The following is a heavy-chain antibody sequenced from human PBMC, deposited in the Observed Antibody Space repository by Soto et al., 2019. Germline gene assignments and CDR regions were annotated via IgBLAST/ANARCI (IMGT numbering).Heavy chain of an antibody. J-gene: IGHJ4*02. CDR2: ISSNGGTT. Sequence: EVQLAESGGGMVQPGGSLRLSCVASGFTFSSYDMHWVRQAPGKGLEYVSSISSNGGTTYYGNSVKGRFTISRDNSKNTRYLQMGSLRAEDMAVYYCVRRVSANYGYWGQGTVVTVSS. D-gene: IGHD1-7*01. CDR3: VRRVSANYGY. V-gene: IGHV3-64*01. CDR1: GFTFSSYD.